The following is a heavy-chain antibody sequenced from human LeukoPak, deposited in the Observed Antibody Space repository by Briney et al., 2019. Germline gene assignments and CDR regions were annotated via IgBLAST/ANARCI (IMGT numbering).Heavy chain of an antibody. D-gene: IGHD2-8*01. CDR1: GYTFTSYY. CDR2: INPSGGST. Sequence: ASVKVSCTASGYTFTSYYMHWVRQAPGQGLEWMGVINPSGGSTSYAQKFQGRVTMTRDTSTITVYMELSSLRSEDTAVYYCARSYCTNGVCYRPYYFDFWGQGTLVTVSS. V-gene: IGHV1-46*01. J-gene: IGHJ4*02. CDR3: ARSYCTNGVCYRPYYFDF.